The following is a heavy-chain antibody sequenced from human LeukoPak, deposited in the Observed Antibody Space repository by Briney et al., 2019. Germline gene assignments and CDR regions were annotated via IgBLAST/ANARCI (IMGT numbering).Heavy chain of an antibody. CDR1: GFTLSNYA. CDR3: AKDQATVTTPSDY. D-gene: IGHD4-17*01. CDR2: MSGSGSSR. Sequence: GGSLRLSCAASGFTLSNYAMSWVRQAPGQGLEWVSSMSGSGSSRYHADSVKGRFTISRDNSKNTLYLQMNSLRAEDTAVYYCAKDQATVTTPSDYWGQGTLVTVSS. J-gene: IGHJ4*02. V-gene: IGHV3-23*01.